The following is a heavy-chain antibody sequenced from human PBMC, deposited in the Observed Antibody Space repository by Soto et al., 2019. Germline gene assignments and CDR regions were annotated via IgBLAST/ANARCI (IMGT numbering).Heavy chain of an antibody. Sequence: LRLSCAASGFTFSSYSMNWVRQAPGKGLEWVSYISSSSNTIYYADSVKGRFTISRDNAKNSLYLQMNSLRAEDTAVYYCASSSGYPPWGQGTLVTVSS. CDR3: ASSSGYPP. CDR2: ISSSSNTI. D-gene: IGHD5-12*01. CDR1: GFTFSSYS. V-gene: IGHV3-48*01. J-gene: IGHJ5*02.